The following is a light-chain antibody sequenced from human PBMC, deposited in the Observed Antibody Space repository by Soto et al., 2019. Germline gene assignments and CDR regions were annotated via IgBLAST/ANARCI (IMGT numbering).Light chain of an antibody. CDR3: QQYGSSGT. J-gene: IGKJ1*01. V-gene: IGKV3-20*01. CDR2: GAS. Sequence: EIGLTQSPGTLSLSPGERATLSCRASQSVSSTYLAWYQQKPGQAPRLLIYGASNRATGIPDRFSGSGSGTDFTLTISRLEPEDFAVYYCQQYGSSGTFGQGTKVDI. CDR1: QSVSSTY.